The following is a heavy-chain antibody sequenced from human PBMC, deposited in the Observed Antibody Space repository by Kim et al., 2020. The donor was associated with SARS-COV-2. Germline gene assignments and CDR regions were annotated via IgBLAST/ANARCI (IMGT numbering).Heavy chain of an antibody. V-gene: IGHV3-11*01. Sequence: TIYYADSVKGRFTISRDNAKNSLYLQMNSLRAEDTAVYYCARDLRGCLDYWGQGTLVTVSS. D-gene: IGHD2-8*01. CDR2: TI. J-gene: IGHJ4*02. CDR3: ARDLRGCLDY.